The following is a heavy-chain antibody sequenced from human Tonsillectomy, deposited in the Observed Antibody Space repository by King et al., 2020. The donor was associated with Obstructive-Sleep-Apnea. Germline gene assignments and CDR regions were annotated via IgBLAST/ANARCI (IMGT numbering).Heavy chain of an antibody. V-gene: IGHV4-59*01. Sequence: VQLQESGPGLVKPSETLSLTCTVAGGSINSYYWSWIRQTPGKGLEWIGYISYSGSTNYNPSLKSRVTISVDTSKTQLSLKLSSVTAADTAVYDCARDRVGRDGYNRFDYWGQGTLVTVSS. CDR2: ISYSGST. CDR1: GGSINSYY. D-gene: IGHD5-24*01. CDR3: ARDRVGRDGYNRFDY. J-gene: IGHJ4*02.